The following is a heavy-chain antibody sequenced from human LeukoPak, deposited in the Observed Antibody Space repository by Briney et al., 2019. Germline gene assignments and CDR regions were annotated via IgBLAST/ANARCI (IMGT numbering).Heavy chain of an antibody. CDR3: ARGYSSSWPPSA. Sequence: SETLSLTCAVYGGSFSGYYWSWIRQPPGKGLEWIGEINHSGSTNYNPSLKSRVTISVDTSKNQFSLKLSSVTAADTAVYYCARGYSSSWPPSAWGQGTLVTVSS. V-gene: IGHV4-34*01. D-gene: IGHD6-13*01. J-gene: IGHJ5*02. CDR2: INHSGST. CDR1: GGSFSGYY.